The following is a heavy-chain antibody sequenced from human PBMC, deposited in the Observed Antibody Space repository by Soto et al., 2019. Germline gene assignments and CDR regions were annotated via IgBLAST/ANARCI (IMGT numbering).Heavy chain of an antibody. V-gene: IGHV4-59*01. CDR3: ARVNAQLFDY. CDR1: GGSISSYY. J-gene: IGHJ4*02. D-gene: IGHD1-1*01. Sequence: SETLSLTCTVSGGSISSYYWSWIRQPPGKGLEWIGYIYYSGSTNYNPSLKSRVTISVDTSKNQFSLKLSSVTAADTAVYYCARVNAQLFDYWGQGTLVTVSS. CDR2: IYYSGST.